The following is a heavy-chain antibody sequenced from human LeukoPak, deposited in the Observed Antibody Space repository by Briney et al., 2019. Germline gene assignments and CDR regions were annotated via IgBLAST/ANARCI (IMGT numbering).Heavy chain of an antibody. D-gene: IGHD6-13*01. Sequence: ASVKVSCKASGYTFTINGISWVRQAPGRGLEWMGWISANSGDTIYAEKFHGRVTLTRDTSTGTAYMELNSLTYDDTAVYYCARDRWYVFDYWGQGTLVTVSS. CDR3: ARDRWYVFDY. J-gene: IGHJ4*02. CDR2: ISANSGDT. V-gene: IGHV1-18*01. CDR1: GYTFTING.